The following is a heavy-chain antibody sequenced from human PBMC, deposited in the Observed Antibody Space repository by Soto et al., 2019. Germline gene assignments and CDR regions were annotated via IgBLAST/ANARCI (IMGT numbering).Heavy chain of an antibody. J-gene: IGHJ6*02. V-gene: IGHV5-10-1*01. Sequence: PGESLKISCKGSGYSFTSYWISWVRQMPGKGLEWMGRIDPSDSYTNYSPSFQGHVTISADKSISTAYLQWSSLKASDTAMYYCARHLVLASLYYYYYGMEVWGQGTTVTVSS. CDR3: ARHLVLASLYYYYYGMEV. D-gene: IGHD1-26*01. CDR2: IDPSDSYT. CDR1: GYSFTSYW.